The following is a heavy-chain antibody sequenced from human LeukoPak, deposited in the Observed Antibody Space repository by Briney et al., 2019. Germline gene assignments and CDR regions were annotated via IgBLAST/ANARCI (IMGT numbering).Heavy chain of an antibody. J-gene: IGHJ4*02. D-gene: IGHD5-24*01. CDR3: ARAPTIGTTAIFDY. CDR2: ISSSSII. Sequence: GGSLRLSCEASGFTFSTYAINWVRQAPGKGPEWVSYISSSSIIYYADSVKGRFTISRDNAKNSLFPQMNSLGAEDTAVYYCARAPTIGTTAIFDYWGQGTLVTVSS. CDR1: GFTFSTYA. V-gene: IGHV3-48*04.